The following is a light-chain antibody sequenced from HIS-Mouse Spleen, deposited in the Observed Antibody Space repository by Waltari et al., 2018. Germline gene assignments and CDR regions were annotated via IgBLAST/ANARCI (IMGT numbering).Light chain of an antibody. CDR3: SSYTSSSPYV. V-gene: IGLV2-14*01. CDR1: SSDVGGYNY. J-gene: IGLJ1*01. CDR2: EVS. Sequence: QSALTQPASVSGSPGQSITISCTGTSSDVGGYNYVSSYQQHPGKAPKLMIYEVSNRPSGVSKRLSGSKSGNTASLTISGLQAEDEADYYCSSYTSSSPYVFGTGTKVTVL.